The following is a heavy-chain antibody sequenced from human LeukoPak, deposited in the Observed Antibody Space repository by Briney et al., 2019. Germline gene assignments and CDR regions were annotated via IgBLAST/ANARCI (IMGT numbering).Heavy chain of an antibody. CDR3: ARAGIAMAGSRYYFDY. V-gene: IGHV4-59*01. Sequence: SETLSLTCTVSGGSISSYYWSWIRQPPGKGLECIGYIYYSGSTNYNPSLKSRVTISLDTSKNQFSLKLSSVTAADTAVYYCARAGIAMAGSRYYFDYWGQGTLVTVSS. CDR1: GGSISSYY. CDR2: IYYSGST. D-gene: IGHD6-19*01. J-gene: IGHJ4*02.